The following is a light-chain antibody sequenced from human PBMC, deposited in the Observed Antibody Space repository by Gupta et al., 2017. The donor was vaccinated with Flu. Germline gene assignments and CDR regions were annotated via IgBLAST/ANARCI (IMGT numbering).Light chain of an antibody. Sequence: QSALTQPASVSGSPGQSITISCTGTNSDLDAYNYVSWYQRYPGEAPKLMIYENNRRPSGVADRFSGSKSGNTASLTISVLQTEDEADYYCSSYTGSTNLVFGGGTKLTVL. V-gene: IGLV2-14*01. CDR1: NSDLDAYNY. J-gene: IGLJ2*01. CDR2: ENN. CDR3: SSYTGSTNLV.